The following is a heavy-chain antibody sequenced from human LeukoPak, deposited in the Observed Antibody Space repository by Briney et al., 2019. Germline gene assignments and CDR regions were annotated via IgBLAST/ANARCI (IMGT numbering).Heavy chain of an antibody. CDR1: GFTFSSYA. J-gene: IGHJ6*02. V-gene: IGHV3-23*01. CDR2: ISGSGGST. Sequence: GGSLRLSCAASGFTFSSYAMSWVRQAPGKGLEWVSAISGSGGSTYYADSVKGRFTISRDNSKNTLYLQMNSLRAEDTAVYYCAKRGVVVRGVPQARGYYYGMDVWGQGTTVTVSS. D-gene: IGHD3-10*01. CDR3: AKRGVVVRGVPQARGYYYGMDV.